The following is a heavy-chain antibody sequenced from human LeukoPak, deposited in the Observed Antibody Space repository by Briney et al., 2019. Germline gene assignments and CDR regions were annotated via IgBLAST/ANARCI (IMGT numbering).Heavy chain of an antibody. CDR1: GFTYSRYA. Sequence: GGSLRLSCVASGFTYSRYAMHWLRLAPGKGLEWVAVISYDGSNKYYADSVKGRFTISRDNSKNTLYLQMNSLRAEDTALDYCAKDGNFYYGPGSYCDYWGQGTLVTVSS. CDR3: AKDGNFYYGPGSYCDY. CDR2: ISYDGSNK. J-gene: IGHJ4*02. D-gene: IGHD3-10*01. V-gene: IGHV3-30-3*01.